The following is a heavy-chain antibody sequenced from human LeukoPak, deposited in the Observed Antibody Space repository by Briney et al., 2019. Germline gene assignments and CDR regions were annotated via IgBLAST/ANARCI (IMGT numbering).Heavy chain of an antibody. CDR2: INAGNGNT. CDR1: GYTFTSYA. D-gene: IGHD3-16*01. CDR3: ARDKVLFYYYGMDV. Sequence: ASVKVSCKASGYTFTSYALHWVRQAPGQRLEGMGWINAGNGNTKYSQKFQGRVTITRDTSASTAYMELSSLRSEDTAVYYCARDKVLFYYYGMDVWGKGTAVTVSS. V-gene: IGHV1-3*01. J-gene: IGHJ6*04.